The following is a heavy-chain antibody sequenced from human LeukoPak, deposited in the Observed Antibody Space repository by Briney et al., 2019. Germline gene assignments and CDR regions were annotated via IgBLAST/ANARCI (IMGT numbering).Heavy chain of an antibody. Sequence: SETLSLTCAVSGYSISSGYYWGWIRQPPGKGLEWIGSIYHSGSTYYNPSLKSRVTISVDTSKNQFSLKLSSVTAADTAVYYCATGIYDYGDYDPYWYFDLWGRGTLVTVSS. CDR3: ATGIYDYGDYDPYWYFDL. D-gene: IGHD4-17*01. CDR2: IYHSGST. CDR1: GYSISSGYY. J-gene: IGHJ2*01. V-gene: IGHV4-38-2*01.